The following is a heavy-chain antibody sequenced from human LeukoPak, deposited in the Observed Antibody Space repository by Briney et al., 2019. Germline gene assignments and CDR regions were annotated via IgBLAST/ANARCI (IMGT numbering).Heavy chain of an antibody. J-gene: IGHJ4*02. CDR3: ARDPVEMATTEFDY. D-gene: IGHD5-24*01. CDR1: GYTFTGYY. CDR2: INPNSGGT. Sequence: ASVKVSCKASGYTFTGYYMHWVRQAPGQGLKWMGWINPNSGGTNYAQKFQGRVTMTRDTSISTAYMELSRLRSDDTAVYYCARDPVEMATTEFDYWGQGTLVTVSS. V-gene: IGHV1-2*02.